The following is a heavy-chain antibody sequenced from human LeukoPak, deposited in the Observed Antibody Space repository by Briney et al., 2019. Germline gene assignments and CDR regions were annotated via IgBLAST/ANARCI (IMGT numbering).Heavy chain of an antibody. CDR2: ISSSGGST. CDR3: VREVSGDPWHNWFDP. D-gene: IGHD4-17*01. Sequence: PGGSLRLSCAASGFSFTSNAMNWVRQAPGKGLEWVSVISSSGGSTFYADSVKGRFTISRNNAKNTLYLQMNSLRAEDTAVYYCVREVSGDPWHNWFDPWGQGTLVTVSS. J-gene: IGHJ5*02. CDR1: GFSFTSNA. V-gene: IGHV3-23*01.